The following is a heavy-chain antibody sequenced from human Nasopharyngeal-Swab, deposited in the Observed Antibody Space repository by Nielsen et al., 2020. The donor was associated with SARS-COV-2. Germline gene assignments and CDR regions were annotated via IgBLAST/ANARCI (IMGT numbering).Heavy chain of an antibody. CDR1: GFTFSSYS. CDR2: IKQDGSEK. CDR3: ARDGNTYYDFWSGYYNYYYYGMDV. V-gene: IGHV3-7*01. Sequence: GESLKISCAASGFTFSSYSMNWVRQAPGKGLEWVANIKQDGSEKYYVDSVKGRFTISRDNAKNSLYLQMNSLRAEDTAVYYCARDGNTYYDFWSGYYNYYYYGMDVWGQGTTVTVSS. J-gene: IGHJ6*02. D-gene: IGHD3-3*01.